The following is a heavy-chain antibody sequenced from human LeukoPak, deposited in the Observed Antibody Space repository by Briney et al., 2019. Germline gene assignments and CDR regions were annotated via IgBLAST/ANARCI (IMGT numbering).Heavy chain of an antibody. CDR2: VYRGGGT. Sequence: GGSLRLSCAASGFTVSSNYMSWVRQAPGKGLEWVSVVYRGGGTNYADSVKGRFTISRDTSKNTMYLQMNSLRDEDTAVYYCRICGGDCSLIDYWGQGALVTVSS. J-gene: IGHJ4*02. CDR1: GFTVSSNY. D-gene: IGHD2-21*02. CDR3: RICGGDCSLIDY. V-gene: IGHV3-53*01.